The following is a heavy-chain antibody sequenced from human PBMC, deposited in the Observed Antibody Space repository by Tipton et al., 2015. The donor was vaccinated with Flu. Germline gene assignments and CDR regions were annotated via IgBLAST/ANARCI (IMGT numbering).Heavy chain of an antibody. Sequence: LSLTCAASGFSFDTYAMHWVRQAPGKGLEWVAVISYDGKVTHYGDSVKGRFTISRDDSKNMLYLQVNSLRGEDTAVYYCARNSESVDAFDIWGQGTMVTVSS. CDR3: ARNSESVDAFDI. CDR2: ISYDGKVT. J-gene: IGHJ3*02. D-gene: IGHD3-3*01. V-gene: IGHV3-30*03. CDR1: GFSFDTYA.